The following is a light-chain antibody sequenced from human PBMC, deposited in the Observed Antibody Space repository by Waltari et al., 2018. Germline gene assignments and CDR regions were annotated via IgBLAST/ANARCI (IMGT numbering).Light chain of an antibody. Sequence: SYVLAQPPSVSVAPGKTARITCGGNNIGSKSVNWYQQKPGQAPVLVIYYDRDRPSGIPERFSGSNSGNTATLTISRVEAGDEADYYCQVWDSSSDPNWVFGGGTKLTVL. CDR1: NIGSKS. CDR3: QVWDSSSDPNWV. V-gene: IGLV3-21*04. CDR2: YDR. J-gene: IGLJ3*02.